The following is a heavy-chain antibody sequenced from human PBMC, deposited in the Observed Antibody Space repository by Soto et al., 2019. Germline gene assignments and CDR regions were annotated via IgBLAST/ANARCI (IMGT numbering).Heavy chain of an antibody. D-gene: IGHD3-3*01. CDR2: INHSGST. V-gene: IGHV4-34*01. J-gene: IGHJ6*02. CDR3: ARVSRYDFWSGPPNFYYYGMDV. Sequence: PSETLSLTCAVYGGSFSGYYWSWIRQPPGKGLEWIGEINHSGSTNYNPSLKSRVTISVDTSKNQFSLKLSSVTAADTAVYYCARVSRYDFWSGPPNFYYYGMDVWGQGTTVTVSS. CDR1: GGSFSGYY.